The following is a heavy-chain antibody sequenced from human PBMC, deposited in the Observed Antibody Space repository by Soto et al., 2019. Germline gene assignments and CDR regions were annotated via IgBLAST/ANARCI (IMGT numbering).Heavy chain of an antibody. CDR3: ARDLSHQGYCSSTSCVEQGGYYYYMDV. CDR1: GDSVSSNSAA. D-gene: IGHD2-2*01. Sequence: QSQTLSLTCAISGDSVSSNSAAWNWIRQSPSRGLEWLGRTYYRSKWYNDYAVSVKSRITINPDTSKNQFSLQLNSVTPEDTAVYYCARDLSHQGYCSSTSCVEQGGYYYYMDVWGKGTTVTVSS. J-gene: IGHJ6*03. CDR2: TYYRSKWYN. V-gene: IGHV6-1*01.